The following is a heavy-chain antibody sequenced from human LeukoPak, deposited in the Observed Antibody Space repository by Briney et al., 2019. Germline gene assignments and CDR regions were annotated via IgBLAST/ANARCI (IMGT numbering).Heavy chain of an antibody. CDR1: GFTFSSYW. J-gene: IGHJ4*02. D-gene: IGHD4-23*01. CDR2: INSDGSST. V-gene: IGHV3-74*01. Sequence: GGSLRLSCVASGFTFSSYWMHWVRQAPGKGLVWVSRINSDGSSTSYADSVKGRFTISRDNAKNTLYLQMNSLRAEDTAVYYCARFSAVVTTFDYWGQGTLVTVSS. CDR3: ARFSAVVTTFDY.